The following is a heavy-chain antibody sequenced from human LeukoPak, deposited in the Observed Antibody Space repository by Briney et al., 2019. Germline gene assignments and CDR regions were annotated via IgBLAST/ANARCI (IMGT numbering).Heavy chain of an antibody. D-gene: IGHD3-22*01. CDR2: ISSTSSST. J-gene: IGHJ4*02. CDR3: ARAMYDDSSYSYY. Sequence: GGSLRLSCAPSVFTLCSYSMKWVRQSPGKGLVWVSYISSTSSSTYYADSVKGRFTISRDNAKNSLYLQMNSLRAEDTAVYYCARAMYDDSSYSYYWGQGTLVTVSS. CDR1: VFTLCSYS. V-gene: IGHV3-48*01.